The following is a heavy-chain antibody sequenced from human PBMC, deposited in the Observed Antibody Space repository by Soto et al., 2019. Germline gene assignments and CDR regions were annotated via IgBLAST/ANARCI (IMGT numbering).Heavy chain of an antibody. Sequence: SETLSLTCTVSGGSISSYYWSWIRQPPGKGLEWIGYIYYSGSTNYNPSLKSRVTISVDTSKNQFSLKLSSVTAADTAVYYCAREAYSNYGYYYGMGVWGQGTTVTVSS. CDR2: IYYSGST. D-gene: IGHD4-4*01. J-gene: IGHJ6*02. V-gene: IGHV4-59*01. CDR3: AREAYSNYGYYYGMGV. CDR1: GGSISSYY.